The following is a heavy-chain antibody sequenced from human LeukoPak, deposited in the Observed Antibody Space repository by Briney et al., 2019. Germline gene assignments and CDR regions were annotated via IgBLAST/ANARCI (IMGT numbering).Heavy chain of an antibody. CDR1: GFTFSSYG. J-gene: IGHJ4*02. CDR3: ATLPTTVVTPFDY. Sequence: PGGSLRLSCAASGFTFSSYGMHWVRQAPGKGLEWVAVISYDGSNKYYADSVKGRFTISRDNSKNTLYLQMNSLRAEDTALYYCATLPTTVVTPFDYWGQGTLVTVSS. CDR2: ISYDGSNK. D-gene: IGHD4-23*01. V-gene: IGHV3-30*03.